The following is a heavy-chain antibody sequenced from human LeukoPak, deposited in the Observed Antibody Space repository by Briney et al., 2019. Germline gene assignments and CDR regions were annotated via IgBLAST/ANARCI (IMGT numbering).Heavy chain of an antibody. V-gene: IGHV3-11*01. CDR2: INIGCTNT. CDR1: GFTFNDYY. J-gene: IGHJ5*02. CDR3: AADGAGFDT. Sequence: PGRSLRLSCAASGFTFNDYYMSWIRQAPGKGLERLSYINIGCTNTHYADSVKGRFTISRDNAKKSLYLEMNNLRAEDTAVYYCAADGAGFDTWGQGVLVTVSS. D-gene: IGHD5-24*01.